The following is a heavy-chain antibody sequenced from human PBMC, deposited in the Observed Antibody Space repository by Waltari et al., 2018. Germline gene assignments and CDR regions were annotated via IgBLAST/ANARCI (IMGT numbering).Heavy chain of an antibody. Sequence: QVQLQQWGAGLLKPSENLSLTCAVYGGSFSGYYWSWIRQPPGKGLEWIGEINHSGSTNYNPSLKSRVTISVDTSKNQFSLKLSSVTAADTAVYYCARGRDCSSTSCSPGAYYYYMDVWGKGTTVTVSS. CDR3: ARGRDCSSTSCSPGAYYYYMDV. CDR1: GGSFSGYY. J-gene: IGHJ6*03. V-gene: IGHV4-34*01. D-gene: IGHD2-2*01. CDR2: INHSGST.